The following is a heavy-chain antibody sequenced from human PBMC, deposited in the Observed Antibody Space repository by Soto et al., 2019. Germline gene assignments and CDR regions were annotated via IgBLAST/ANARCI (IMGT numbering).Heavy chain of an antibody. V-gene: IGHV3-30*04. Sequence: QVQLVESGGGVVQPERSLRLSCVASGFTFTNHVMHWVRQAPGKGLEWVALIPFDGKYGPVHYMYYADSVKGRFTISRDNSKNTLYLQMNSLKAEDTAVYYCARDVGTFYYYYAMDVWGQGTTVTVSS. CDR1: GFTFTNHV. CDR3: ARDVGTFYYYYAMDV. CDR2: IPFDGKYGPVHYM. J-gene: IGHJ6*02.